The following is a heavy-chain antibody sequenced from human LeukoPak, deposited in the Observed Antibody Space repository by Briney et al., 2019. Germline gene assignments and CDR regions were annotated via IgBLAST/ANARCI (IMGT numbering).Heavy chain of an antibody. J-gene: IGHJ3*02. V-gene: IGHV1-69*01. CDR2: IIPIFGTA. CDR1: GGTFSSYA. CDR3: ARGLPSVGAGAFDI. D-gene: IGHD1-26*01. Sequence: GASVKVSCKASGGTFSSYAISWVRQAPGQGLEWMGGIIPIFGTANYAQKFQGRVTITADESTSTAYTELSSLRSEDTAVYYCARGLPSVGAGAFDIWGQGTMVTVSS.